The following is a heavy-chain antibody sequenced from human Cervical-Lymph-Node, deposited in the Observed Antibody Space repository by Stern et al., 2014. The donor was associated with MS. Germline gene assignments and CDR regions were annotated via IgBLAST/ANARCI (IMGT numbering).Heavy chain of an antibody. D-gene: IGHD2/OR15-2a*01. CDR1: GFTFGTSC. J-gene: IGHJ4*02. Sequence: EVQLVQSGGGLVQPGGSLRLSCVASGFTFGTSCMSWVRQPPGRGLEWVANIRQDGYDKFYVDSGKGRFTNSRDNARNSLYLQMNSLAVADTAVYYCARDRRAFLDYWGQGTQVAVSS. CDR2: IRQDGYDK. CDR3: ARDRRAFLDY. V-gene: IGHV3-7*01.